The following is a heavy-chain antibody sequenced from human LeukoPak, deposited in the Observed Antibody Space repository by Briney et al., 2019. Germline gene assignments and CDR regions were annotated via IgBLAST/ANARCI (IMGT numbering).Heavy chain of an antibody. CDR2: INPNSGGT. V-gene: IGHV1-2*02. CDR3: ARDPTTVGGGWRHYYYYYYMDV. D-gene: IGHD6-19*01. CDR1: GYTFTGYY. J-gene: IGHJ6*03. Sequence: ASVKVSCKASGYTFTGYYMHWVRQAPGQGLEWMGWINPNSGGTNYAQKFQGRVTMTRDTSISTAYMELSRLRSDDTAVYYCARDPTTVGGGWRHYYYYYYMDVWGKGTTVTISS.